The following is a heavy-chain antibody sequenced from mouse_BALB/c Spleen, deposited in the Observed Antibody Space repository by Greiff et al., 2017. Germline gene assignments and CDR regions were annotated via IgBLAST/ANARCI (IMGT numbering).Heavy chain of an antibody. V-gene: IGHV3-2*02. D-gene: IGHD3-2*01. J-gene: IGHJ3*01. Sequence: EVKLMESGPGLVKPSQSLSLTCTVTGYSITSDYAWNWIRQFPGNKLEWMGYISYSGSTSYNPSLKSRISITRDTSKNQFFLQLNSVTTEDTATYYCARGRQLGPWFAYWGQGTLVTVSA. CDR3: ARGRQLGPWFAY. CDR1: GYSITSDYA. CDR2: ISYSGST.